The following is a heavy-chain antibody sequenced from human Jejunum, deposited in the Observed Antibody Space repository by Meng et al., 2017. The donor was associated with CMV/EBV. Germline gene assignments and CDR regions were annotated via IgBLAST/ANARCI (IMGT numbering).Heavy chain of an antibody. CDR1: GASISSYH. V-gene: IGHV4-59*12. CDR3: AGSYNWNYVSFDY. J-gene: IGHJ4*02. Sequence: VSGASISSYHWSWIRQPPGKGLEWIGYILYSGGRKYNSSLNSRVSISLDTSANQFSLRLSSVTAADTAVYYCAGSYNWNYVSFDYWGLGTLVTVSS. D-gene: IGHD1-7*01. CDR2: ILYSGGR.